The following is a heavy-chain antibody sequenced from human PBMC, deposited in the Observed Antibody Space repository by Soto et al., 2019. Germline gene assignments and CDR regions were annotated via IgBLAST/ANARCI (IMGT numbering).Heavy chain of an antibody. CDR1: GFTFSSYD. V-gene: IGHV3-64*01. J-gene: IGHJ4*02. CDR3: VRRVSGNYDY. Sequence: EVQLAESGGGMVQPGGSLRLSCVASGFTFSSYDMHWVRQAPGKGLEYVSSISSNGGTTYYGNSVKGRFTISRDNSKNTLYLQMGSLRAADMAVYYCVRRVSGNYDYWGQGNLVTVSS. CDR2: ISSNGGTT. D-gene: IGHD1-7*01.